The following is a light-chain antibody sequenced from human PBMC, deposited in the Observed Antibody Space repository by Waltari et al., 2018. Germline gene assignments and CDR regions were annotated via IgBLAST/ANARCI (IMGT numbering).Light chain of an antibody. CDR1: QSVSSY. Sequence: DTQMTQSPSPLSASVGDRVTITCRASQSVSSYVNWYQQKLGKAPKLLIYAASSLQSGVPSRFSGSGSGTDFTLTISSLQPEDFATYYCQQTYSSPPEYTFGQGTKLEIK. CDR2: AAS. CDR3: QQTYSSPPEYT. J-gene: IGKJ2*01. V-gene: IGKV1-39*01.